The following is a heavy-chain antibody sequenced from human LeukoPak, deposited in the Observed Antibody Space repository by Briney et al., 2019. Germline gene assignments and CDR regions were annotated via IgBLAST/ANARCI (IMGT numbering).Heavy chain of an antibody. J-gene: IGHJ6*02. CDR2: ITNGGSTI. Sequence: GGSLRLSCAASGFTFSNSAMNWVRQAPGKGLEWVSYITNGGSTIHHADSVKGRFTISRDNAKKTLYLQMNSLRAEDTAVYYCARSIGLTGGGVDVWGQGTTVTVSS. CDR1: GFTFSNSA. CDR3: ARSIGLTGGGVDV. V-gene: IGHV3-48*04. D-gene: IGHD3-9*01.